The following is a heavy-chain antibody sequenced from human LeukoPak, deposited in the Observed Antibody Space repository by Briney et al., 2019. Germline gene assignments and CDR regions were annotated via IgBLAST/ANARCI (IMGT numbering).Heavy chain of an antibody. V-gene: IGHV1-18*01. J-gene: IGHJ4*02. CDR3: ARGDDRSGYNTFLDY. CDR1: GYTFTSQG. Sequence: ASVKVSCKASGYTFTSQGISWVRQAPGQGLEWMGWISAYNGNTNYAQKVQGRVTMTTDTSTSTAYMELRSLRSDDTAVYYCARGDDRSGYNTFLDYWGQGTLVTVSS. D-gene: IGHD3-22*01. CDR2: ISAYNGNT.